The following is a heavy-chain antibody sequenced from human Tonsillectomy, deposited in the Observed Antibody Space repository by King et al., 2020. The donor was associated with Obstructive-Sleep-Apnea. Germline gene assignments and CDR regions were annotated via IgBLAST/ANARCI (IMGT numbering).Heavy chain of an antibody. D-gene: IGHD6-19*01. V-gene: IGHV3-49*03. CDR3: TRAPPRTYSSGWYVRVDY. CDR1: GFTFGDYA. J-gene: IGHJ4*02. Sequence: QLVQSGGGLVQPGRSLRLSCTASGFTFGDYAMSWFRQAPGKGLEWVGFIRSKAYGGTTEYAASVKGRFTISRDDSKSIAYLQMNSLKTEDTAVYYCTRAPPRTYSSGWYVRVDYWGQGTLVTVSS. CDR2: IRSKAYGGTT.